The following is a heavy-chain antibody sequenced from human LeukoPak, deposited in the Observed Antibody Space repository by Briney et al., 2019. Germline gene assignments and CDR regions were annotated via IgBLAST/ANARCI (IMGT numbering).Heavy chain of an antibody. CDR2: IYYTGIT. Sequence: PSETLTPTCTVSGGSISSYYWSWIRQPPGKGLEWIGYIYYTGITYYSPSLKSRLTISRDASKNQFSLELKSVTAADMAVYYCARRVPSDSLFDPWGQGTLVTVSS. CDR1: GGSISSYY. V-gene: IGHV4-59*08. CDR3: ARRVPSDSLFDP. D-gene: IGHD2-21*02. J-gene: IGHJ5*02.